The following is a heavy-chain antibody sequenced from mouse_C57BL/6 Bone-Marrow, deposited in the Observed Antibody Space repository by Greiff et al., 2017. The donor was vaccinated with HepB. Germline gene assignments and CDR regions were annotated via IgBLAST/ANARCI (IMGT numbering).Heavy chain of an antibody. Sequence: VQLQQPGAELVMPGASVKLSCKASGYTFTSYWMHWVKQRPGQGLEWIGEIDPSDSYTNYNQKFKGKSTLTVDKSSSPAYMQLSSLTSEDSAVYYCARGESGAYWGQGALVTVSA. CDR1: GYTFTSYW. J-gene: IGHJ3*01. V-gene: IGHV1-69*01. CDR3: ARGESGAY. CDR2: IDPSDSYT.